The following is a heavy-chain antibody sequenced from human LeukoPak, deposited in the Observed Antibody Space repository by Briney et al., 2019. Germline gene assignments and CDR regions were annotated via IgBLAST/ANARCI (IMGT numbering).Heavy chain of an antibody. Sequence: GGSLRLSCAASGFTFRSYSMHWVRQAPGKGLEWVSDISSTSSTIYYADSVKGRFTISRDNAKNSLCLQRNSLRDEDTAVYYCARAAPYYYDSSGYSAFDSWGQGTMVTVSA. CDR3: ARAAPYYYDSSGYSAFDS. V-gene: IGHV3-48*02. CDR2: ISSTSSTI. D-gene: IGHD3-22*01. CDR1: GFTFRSYS. J-gene: IGHJ3*02.